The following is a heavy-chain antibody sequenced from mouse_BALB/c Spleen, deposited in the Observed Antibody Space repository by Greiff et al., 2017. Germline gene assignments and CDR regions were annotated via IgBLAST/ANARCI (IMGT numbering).Heavy chain of an antibody. V-gene: IGHV3-2*02. CDR2: ISYSGST. CDR1: GYSITSDYA. Sequence: EVQLQESGPGLVKPSQSLSLTCTVTGYSITSDYAWNWIRQFPGNKLEWMGYISYSGSTSYNPSLKSRISITRDTSKNQFFLQLNSVTTEDTATYYCARSPYAWFAYWGQGTLVTVSA. J-gene: IGHJ3*01. CDR3: ARSPYAWFAY.